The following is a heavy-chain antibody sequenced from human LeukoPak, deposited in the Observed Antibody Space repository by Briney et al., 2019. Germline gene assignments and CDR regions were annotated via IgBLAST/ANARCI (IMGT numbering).Heavy chain of an antibody. J-gene: IGHJ5*02. V-gene: IGHV3-23*01. D-gene: IGHD3-16*01. CDR3: ARVSQADTWGTPPYNWFDP. CDR2: INGSGGRI. CDR1: GFTFSSYA. Sequence: GGSLRLSCAASGFTFSSYAMSWVRQAPGKGLEWVSAINGSGGRIYYADSVKGRFTTSRDNAENSLYLQMNSLRAEDTAVYYCARVSQADTWGTPPYNWFDPWGQGTLVTVSS.